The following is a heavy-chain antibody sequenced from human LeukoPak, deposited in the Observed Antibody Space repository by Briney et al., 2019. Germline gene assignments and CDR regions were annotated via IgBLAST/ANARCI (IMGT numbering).Heavy chain of an antibody. Sequence: GRSLRLSCAASGFTGSYSMHWVRQAPGKGLEWVAVISDDGSITYYADSVKGRFTISRDNSKNTLYLQMDSLRPEDTAVYYCARDVNHDRFRGFYFDHWGQGTLVTVSS. CDR3: ARDVNHDRFRGFYFDH. V-gene: IGHV3-30*04. J-gene: IGHJ4*02. CDR1: GFTGSYS. CDR2: ISDDGSIT. D-gene: IGHD3-10*01.